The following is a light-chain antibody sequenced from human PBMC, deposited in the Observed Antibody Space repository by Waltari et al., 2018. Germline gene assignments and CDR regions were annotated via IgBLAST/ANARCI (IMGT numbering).Light chain of an antibody. J-gene: IGLJ2*01. V-gene: IGLV3-21*01. CDR2: YES. CDR3: QVWDSSSDRV. Sequence: SYDVTQPRSVSVSPGQTARITCGGDNIGSKNVHWYQQKPAQAPVLVIYYESDRPSGIPERFSGSNSGNTATLTISGVEAGDEADYYCQVWDSSSDRVFGGGTRLTVL. CDR1: NIGSKN.